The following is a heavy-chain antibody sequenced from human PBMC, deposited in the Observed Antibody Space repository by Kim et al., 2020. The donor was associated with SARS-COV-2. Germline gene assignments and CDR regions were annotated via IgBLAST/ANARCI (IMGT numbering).Heavy chain of an antibody. CDR2: ISSGSRTI. V-gene: IGHV3-48*01. Sequence: GGSLRLSCAASGFTFSSYSMNWVRQAPGKGLEWVSYISSGSRTIYYADSVKGRFTISRDNAKNSLYLQMNSLRAEDTAVYYCARGIAVAGYYYFDYWGQGTLVTVSS. J-gene: IGHJ4*02. CDR1: GFTFSSYS. CDR3: ARGIAVAGYYYFDY. D-gene: IGHD6-19*01.